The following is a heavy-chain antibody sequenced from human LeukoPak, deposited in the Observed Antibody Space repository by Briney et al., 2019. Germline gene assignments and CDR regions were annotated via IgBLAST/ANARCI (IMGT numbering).Heavy chain of an antibody. D-gene: IGHD4-17*01. J-gene: IGHJ3*02. Sequence: GGSLRLSCAASGFTFSSYGMHWVRQAPGKGLEWVACIRYDGSNKYYADSVKGRFTISRDNSKNTLYLQMDSLRAEDTAVYYCANDLYMTTVTRGAFDIWGQGTMVTISS. CDR3: ANDLYMTTVTRGAFDI. CDR1: GFTFSSYG. CDR2: IRYDGSNK. V-gene: IGHV3-30*02.